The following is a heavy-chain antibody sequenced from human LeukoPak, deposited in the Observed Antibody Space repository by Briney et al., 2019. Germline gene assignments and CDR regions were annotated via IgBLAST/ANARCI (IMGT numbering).Heavy chain of an antibody. V-gene: IGHV3-30*03. CDR3: ARRYSYGSDDAFDI. D-gene: IGHD5-18*01. Sequence: GGSLRLSCAASGFTFSSSGMHWVRQAPGKGLEWVAVVSYDGRNKYYADSVKGRFTISRDNSKNTLYLQMNSLRAEDTAVYYCARRYSYGSDDAFDIWGQGTMVTVSS. CDR1: GFTFSSSG. CDR2: VSYDGRNK. J-gene: IGHJ3*02.